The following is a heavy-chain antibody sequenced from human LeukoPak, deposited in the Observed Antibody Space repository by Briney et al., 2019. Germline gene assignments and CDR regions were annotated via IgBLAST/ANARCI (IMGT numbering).Heavy chain of an antibody. V-gene: IGHV3-7*01. CDR1: GFTFSTYW. CDR2: IKPDGSEK. CDR3: ARLLGDATIYDL. Sequence: GGSLRLSCAASGFTFSTYWMGWVRQASGKGLEWVAKIKPDGSEKDHVDSVKGRFIISRDNAENTLFLQMDSLRVEDTAIYYCARLLGDATIYDLWGQGTLVTASS. D-gene: IGHD3-16*01. J-gene: IGHJ5*02.